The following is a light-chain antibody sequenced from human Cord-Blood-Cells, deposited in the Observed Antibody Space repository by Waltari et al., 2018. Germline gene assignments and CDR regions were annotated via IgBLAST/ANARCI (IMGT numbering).Light chain of an antibody. CDR1: KLGAKY. V-gene: IGLV3-1*01. Sequence: SYELTQPPSVSVSPGQTASIPRSGDKLGAKYACWYQQEPGQSPVLVIYKDSKRPSGIPERFSGSNSGNTATLTISGTQAMDEADYYCQAWDSSTVVFGGGTKLTVL. CDR2: KDS. J-gene: IGLJ2*01. CDR3: QAWDSSTVV.